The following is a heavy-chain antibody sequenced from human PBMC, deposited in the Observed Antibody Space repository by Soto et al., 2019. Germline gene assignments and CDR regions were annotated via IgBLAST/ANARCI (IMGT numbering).Heavy chain of an antibody. CDR2: ISGSGGST. CDR1: GFTFSSYG. J-gene: IGHJ4*02. D-gene: IGHD3-10*01. V-gene: IGHV3-23*01. CDR3: AKVGGYYYGSGSYLRSSFDY. Sequence: VXLRLSCASSGFTFSSYGMSWVRQAPGEGLEWVSAISGSGGSTYYADSVKGRFTISRDNSKNTLYLQMNSLRAEDTAVYYCAKVGGYYYGSGSYLRSSFDYWGQGTLVTVSS.